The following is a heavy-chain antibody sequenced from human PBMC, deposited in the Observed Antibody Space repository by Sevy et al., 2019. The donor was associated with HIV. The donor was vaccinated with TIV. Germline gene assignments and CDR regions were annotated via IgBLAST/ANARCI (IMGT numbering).Heavy chain of an antibody. D-gene: IGHD5-12*01. V-gene: IGHV3-7*01. CDR2: IKQDGSEK. Sequence: GGSLRLSCAASGFTFSSYCMNWVRQAPGKGLEWVANIKQDGSEKYYVDSVKGRFTISRDNAKNSLYLQMNSLRAEDTAVYYCAREVEMATTYFDYWGQGTLVTVSS. J-gene: IGHJ4*02. CDR3: AREVEMATTYFDY. CDR1: GFTFSSYC.